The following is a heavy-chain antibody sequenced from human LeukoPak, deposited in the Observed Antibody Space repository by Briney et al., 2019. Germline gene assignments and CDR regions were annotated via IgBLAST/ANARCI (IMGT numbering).Heavy chain of an antibody. V-gene: IGHV3-43*02. CDR1: GFTFDDYA. CDR3: AKDIYVAGTGYNDY. D-gene: IGHD6-19*01. Sequence: GGSLRLSCAASGFTFDDYAMHWVRHAPGKGLEWVSLISGDGGSTYYADSVKGRFTISRHNTKTSLYLHMNSLRTEDTTLYYCAKDIYVAGTGYNDYWGQGTLVTVSS. CDR2: ISGDGGST. J-gene: IGHJ4*02.